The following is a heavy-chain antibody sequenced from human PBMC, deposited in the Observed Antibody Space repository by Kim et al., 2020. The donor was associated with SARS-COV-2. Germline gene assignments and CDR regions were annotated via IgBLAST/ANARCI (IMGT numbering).Heavy chain of an antibody. V-gene: IGHV4-39*01. CDR2: IYYSGST. Sequence: SETLSLTCTVSGGSISSSSYYWGWIRQPPGKGLEWIGSIYYSGSTYYNPSLKSRVTISVDTSKNQFSLKLSSVTAADTAVYYCASGIRIFNFYYYYGMDVWGQGTTVTVSS. CDR1: GGSISSSSYY. D-gene: IGHD3-9*01. CDR3: ASGIRIFNFYYYYGMDV. J-gene: IGHJ6*02.